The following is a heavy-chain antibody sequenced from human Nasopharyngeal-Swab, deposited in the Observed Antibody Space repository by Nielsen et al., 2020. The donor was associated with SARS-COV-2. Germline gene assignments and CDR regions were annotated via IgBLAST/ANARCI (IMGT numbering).Heavy chain of an antibody. CDR1: GFTFNSCA. CDR2: IRSTGGST. CDR3: AKSARDGSNDYFDF. J-gene: IGHJ4*02. V-gene: IGHV3-23*01. Sequence: GESLKISCAASGFTFNSCAMIWVRQAPGKGLEWVSGIRSTGGSTYYADSVKGRFTISRDNSNNLLYLQMNSLRAEDTAIYYCAKSARDGSNDYFDFWGQGTLVTVSS. D-gene: IGHD5-24*01.